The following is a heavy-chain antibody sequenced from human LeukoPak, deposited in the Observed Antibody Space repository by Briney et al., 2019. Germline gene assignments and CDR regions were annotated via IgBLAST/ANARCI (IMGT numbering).Heavy chain of an antibody. CDR2: IGTAGDT. Sequence: GGSLRLSCATSGFTFSSYDMHWVRQVIGKGLEWVSAIGTAGDTYYRGSVKGRFTISREYARNSLYLQMNSLRAEGTAVYYCARAPFFGLDVSSTWHFDYWGQGALVTVSS. J-gene: IGHJ4*02. CDR1: GFTFSSYD. D-gene: IGHD6-13*01. V-gene: IGHV3-13*01. CDR3: ARAPFFGLDVSSTWHFDY.